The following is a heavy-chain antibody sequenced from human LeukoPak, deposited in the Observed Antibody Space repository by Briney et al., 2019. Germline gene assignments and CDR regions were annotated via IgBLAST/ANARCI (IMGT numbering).Heavy chain of an antibody. D-gene: IGHD2-21*01. Sequence: SETLSLTCTVSGGSISSYYWSWIRQPPGKGLEWIGYIYYSGSTNYNPSLKSRVTMSVDTSKNQFSLKLSSVTAADTAVYYCARDRVSLIFDPWGQGTLVTVSS. J-gene: IGHJ5*02. CDR1: GGSISSYY. V-gene: IGHV4-59*12. CDR3: ARDRVSLIFDP. CDR2: IYYSGST.